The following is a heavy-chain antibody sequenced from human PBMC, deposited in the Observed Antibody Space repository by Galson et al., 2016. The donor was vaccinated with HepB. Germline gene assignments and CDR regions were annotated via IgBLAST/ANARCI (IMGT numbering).Heavy chain of an antibody. V-gene: IGHV4-39*01. J-gene: IGHJ4*02. D-gene: IGHD4-11*01. CDR1: AGSISSGGLS. CDR2: VYRGRT. Sequence: SETLSLTCSAGSISSGGLSWGWIRQPPGKGLEWIGTVYRGRTYYNPSLEGRVTIFVDMSTDLLSLRVTSLTAADTAVYYCARAGLLTKASFDYWGQGARVAVSS. CDR3: ARAGLLTKASFDY.